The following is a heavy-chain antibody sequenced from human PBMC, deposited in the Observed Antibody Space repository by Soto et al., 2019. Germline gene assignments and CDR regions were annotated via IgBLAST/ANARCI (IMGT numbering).Heavy chain of an antibody. Sequence: QITLKESGPTLVRPAQTLTLTCAFSGFSLTTYDMGVAWIRQPPGKALEWLALIYWDDDKRYSPSLTDRLAVSKDTSSNQVVLTITNLDPGDTATYFCAHAGDYDLLTFDRWGPGILVTVSS. CDR3: AHAGDYDLLTFDR. CDR1: GFSLTTYDMG. J-gene: IGHJ4*02. V-gene: IGHV2-5*02. CDR2: IYWDDDK. D-gene: IGHD4-17*01.